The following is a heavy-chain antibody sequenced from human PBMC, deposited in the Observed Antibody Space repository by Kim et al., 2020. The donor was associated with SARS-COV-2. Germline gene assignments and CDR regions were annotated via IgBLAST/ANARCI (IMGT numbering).Heavy chain of an antibody. CDR3: ARENTYYYDSSGRTLEY. CDR1: GGTFSSYA. Sequence: SVKVSCKASGGTFSSYAISWVRQAPGQGLEWMGGIIPIFGTANYAQKFQGRVTITADESTSTAYMELSSLRSEDTAVYYCARENTYYYDSSGRTLEYWGQGTLVTVSS. V-gene: IGHV1-69*13. D-gene: IGHD3-22*01. CDR2: IIPIFGTA. J-gene: IGHJ4*02.